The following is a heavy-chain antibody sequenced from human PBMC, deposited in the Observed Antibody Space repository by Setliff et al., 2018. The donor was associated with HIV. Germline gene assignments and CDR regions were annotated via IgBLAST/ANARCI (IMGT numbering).Heavy chain of an antibody. CDR2: VYYRWRT. CDR3: ARSQPDTIFGVVTFDC. CDR1: GGSMSSSGPGYY. Sequence: SETLSLTCTVSGGSMSSSGPGYYWGWVRQTPGGGLEWMGSVYYRWRTYYNPSLKSRVTISVDTSKNQLSLRLTSMAAADTAMYYCARSQPDTIFGVVTFDCWGQGKMVTVSS. J-gene: IGHJ4*02. D-gene: IGHD3-3*01. V-gene: IGHV4-39*01.